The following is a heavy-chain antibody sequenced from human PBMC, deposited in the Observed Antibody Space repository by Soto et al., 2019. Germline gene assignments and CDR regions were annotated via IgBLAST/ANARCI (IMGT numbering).Heavy chain of an antibody. D-gene: IGHD3-22*01. CDR2: IYPGDSDT. CDR1: GYSFTSYW. CDR3: AIAYYYDSSGYLGTSPTTSFDY. V-gene: IGHV5-51*01. Sequence: GESLKISCKGSGYSFTSYWIGWVRQMPGKGLEWMGIIYPGDSDTRYSPSFQGQVTISADKSISTAYLQWSSLKASDTAMYYCAIAYYYDSSGYLGTSPTTSFDYWGQGTLVTVSS. J-gene: IGHJ4*02.